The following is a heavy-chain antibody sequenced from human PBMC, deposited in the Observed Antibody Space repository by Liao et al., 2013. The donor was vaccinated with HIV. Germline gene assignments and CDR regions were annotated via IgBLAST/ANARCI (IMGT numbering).Heavy chain of an antibody. CDR1: GGSISSHY. V-gene: IGHV4-59*11. Sequence: QVQLQESGPGLVKPSETLSLTCTVSGGSISSHYWSWIRQPPEKGLEWIGYVYYSGSTNYNPSLKSRVTISLDTSKNQFSLKLSSVTAADTAVYYCTRDSYGDNWFDPWGQGTLVTVSS. CDR3: TRDSYGDNWFDP. J-gene: IGHJ5*02. CDR2: VYYSGST. D-gene: IGHD4-17*01.